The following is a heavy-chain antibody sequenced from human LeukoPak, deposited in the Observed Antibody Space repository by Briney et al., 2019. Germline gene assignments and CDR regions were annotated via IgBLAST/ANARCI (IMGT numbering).Heavy chain of an antibody. J-gene: IGHJ6*02. Sequence: ASVKVSCKASGYTFTSYDINWGRQAPGQGLEWMGWMNPNSGNTGYAQKFQGRVTMTRNTSISTAYMELSSLRSEDTAVYYWARDGIPWFGEYGMDVWGQGTTVTVSS. V-gene: IGHV1-8*01. D-gene: IGHD3-10*01. CDR2: MNPNSGNT. CDR1: GYTFTSYD. CDR3: ARDGIPWFGEYGMDV.